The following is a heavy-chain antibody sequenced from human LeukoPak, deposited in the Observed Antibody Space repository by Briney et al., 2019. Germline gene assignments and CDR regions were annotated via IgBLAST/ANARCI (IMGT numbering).Heavy chain of an antibody. V-gene: IGHV3-30*02. D-gene: IGHD2-2*01. CDR3: ARVSDVVVPAAINWFDP. CDR1: GFTFSSYG. CDR2: IRYDGSNK. Sequence: GGSLRLSCAAPGFTFSSYGMHWVRQAPGKGLEWVAFIRYDGSNKYYADSVKGRFTISRDNSKNTLYLQMNSLRAEDTAVYYCARVSDVVVPAAINWFDPWGQGTLVTVSS. J-gene: IGHJ5*02.